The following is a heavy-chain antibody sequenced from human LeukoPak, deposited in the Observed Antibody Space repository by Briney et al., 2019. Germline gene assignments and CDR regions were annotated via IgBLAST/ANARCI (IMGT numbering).Heavy chain of an antibody. D-gene: IGHD2-15*01. CDR3: ACSGYCSGGICYLRYWYFDL. Sequence: QPGGSLRLACAAPKFTFSTSPLSGFRQAPGKGRGGVPVISGGGVSTYYADSVKGRFTISRDNSKSTLYLQMNSLRAEDTAIYFCACSGYCSGGICYLRYWYFDLWGRGTLVTVSS. J-gene: IGHJ2*01. CDR2: ISGGGVST. V-gene: IGHV3-23*01. CDR1: KFTFSTSP.